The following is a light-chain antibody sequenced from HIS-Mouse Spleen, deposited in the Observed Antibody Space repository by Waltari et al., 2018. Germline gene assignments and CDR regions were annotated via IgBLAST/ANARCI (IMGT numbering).Light chain of an antibody. Sequence: SYELTQPPSVSVSPGQTARITCSGDALPKKYAYWYQQKSGQAPWLGIYEDSKRPSGITERFSGSSSGTMATLTISGAQVEDEADYYCYSTDSSGNHRVFGGGTKLTVL. CDR2: EDS. V-gene: IGLV3-10*01. J-gene: IGLJ2*01. CDR3: YSTDSSGNHRV. CDR1: ALPKKY.